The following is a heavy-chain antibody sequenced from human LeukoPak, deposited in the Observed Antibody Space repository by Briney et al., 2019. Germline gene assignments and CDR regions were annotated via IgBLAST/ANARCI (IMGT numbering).Heavy chain of an antibody. V-gene: IGHV1-2*02. Sequence: ASVKVSCKASGYTFAVYYIHWFRQAPGQGLEWMGWISPNIGGTTFAQKFQGRVTMTRDTSISTVYMELTRLRLDDTAVYYCARGKSSDAFDIWGQGTMVTVSS. CDR1: GYTFAVYY. D-gene: IGHD1-26*01. CDR2: ISPNIGGT. J-gene: IGHJ3*02. CDR3: ARGKSSDAFDI.